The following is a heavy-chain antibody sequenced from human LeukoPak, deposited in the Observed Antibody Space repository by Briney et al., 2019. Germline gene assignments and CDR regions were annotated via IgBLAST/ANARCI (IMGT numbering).Heavy chain of an antibody. CDR3: ARGCSTHGEYYFDY. CDR2: ISSRSSYI. V-gene: IGHV3-21*01. J-gene: IGHJ4*02. D-gene: IGHD2-2*01. Sequence: GGSLRLSCAASGFTFNSYSMNWVRQAPGKGLEWVSSISSRSSYIYYADSVKGRFTISRDNAKNSLYLQMNSLRAEDTAVYYCARGCSTHGEYYFDYWGQGTLVTVSS. CDR1: GFTFNSYS.